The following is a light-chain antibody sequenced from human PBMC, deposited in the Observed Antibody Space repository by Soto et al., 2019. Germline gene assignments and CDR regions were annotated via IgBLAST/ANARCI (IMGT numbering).Light chain of an antibody. CDR3: QQYGSSQYT. CDR1: QSVSSSY. CDR2: GAS. Sequence: EIVLTQSPGTLSLSPGERATLSCRASQSVSSSYLAWYQQKPGQAPRLLIYGASSRATGIPDRFSGSGSGTDFNLTISRLEHEDFAVYYCQQYGSSQYTFGQGTKLEIK. J-gene: IGKJ2*01. V-gene: IGKV3-20*01.